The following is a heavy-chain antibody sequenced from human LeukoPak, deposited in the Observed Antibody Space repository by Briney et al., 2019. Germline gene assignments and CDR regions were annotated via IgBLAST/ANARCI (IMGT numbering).Heavy chain of an antibody. J-gene: IGHJ5*02. CDR1: GGSISTYY. D-gene: IGHD1-14*01. CDR3: ARGVAGGGWFDP. Sequence: SETLSLTCTVSGGSISTYYWSWIRQPPGKGLEWIGYIYYSGSTNYNPSLKSRVTISVDTSKNQFSLKLSSVTAADTAVYYCARGVAGGGWFDPWGQGTLVTVSS. CDR2: IYYSGST. V-gene: IGHV4-59*01.